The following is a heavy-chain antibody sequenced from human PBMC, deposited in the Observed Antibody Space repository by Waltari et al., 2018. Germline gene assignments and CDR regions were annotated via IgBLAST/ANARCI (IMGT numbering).Heavy chain of an antibody. D-gene: IGHD5-12*01. J-gene: IGHJ3*01. Sequence: QLQLQESGPRLVTPSLTLSITCSVSVVSITTNRHHWGWIRQPPGQGLEWIGTISYNGATYSSPSLRSRVTIFRDTSKNQLSLKLGSVTAADTAFYYCATYIGASLGTAAFDVWGQGTMVTVSS. CDR1: VVSITTNRHH. CDR2: ISYNGAT. CDR3: ATYIGASLGTAAFDV. V-gene: IGHV4-39*01.